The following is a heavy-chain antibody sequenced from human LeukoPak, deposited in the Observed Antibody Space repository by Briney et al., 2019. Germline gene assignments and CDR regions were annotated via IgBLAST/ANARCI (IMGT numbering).Heavy chain of an antibody. CDR2: IYFSGST. CDR3: ARGAAPHYSDF. CDR1: GGSIRSHC. Sequence: SETLSLTCTVSGGSIRSHCWSWVRQPPGKGLEWIGYIYFSGSTNYNPSLKSRVTISMGTSENQFSLKLSSVTAADTAVYYCARGAAPHYSDFWGQGTLVTVSS. V-gene: IGHV4-59*11. J-gene: IGHJ4*02. D-gene: IGHD6-6*01.